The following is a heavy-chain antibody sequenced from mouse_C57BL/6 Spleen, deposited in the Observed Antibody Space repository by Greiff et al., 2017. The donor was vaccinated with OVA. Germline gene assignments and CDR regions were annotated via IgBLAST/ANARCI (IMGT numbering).Heavy chain of an antibody. V-gene: IGHV1-55*01. Sequence: QVQLQQPGAELVQPGASVKMSCKASGYTFTSYWITWVKQRPGQGLEWIGDIYPGSGSNNYNEKFKSKATLTVDTSSSTAYMQLSSLTSEDSAVYYGARFITTAVAGYYAIDYWGQGTSVTVSS. CDR3: ARFITTAVAGYYAIDY. CDR2: IYPGSGSN. CDR1: GYTFTSYW. D-gene: IGHD1-1*01. J-gene: IGHJ4*01.